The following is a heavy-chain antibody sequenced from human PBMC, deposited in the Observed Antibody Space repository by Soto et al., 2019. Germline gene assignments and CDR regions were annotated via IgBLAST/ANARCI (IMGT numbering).Heavy chain of an antibody. CDR3: ARGIEGWYQGRYYYGMDV. CDR1: GGSVSRGSYY. Sequence: QVQLQESGPGLVKPSETLSLTCTVSGGSVSRGSYYWSWIRQPPGKGLEWIGYIYYSGSTNYNPSLKSRVTISVDTSKNQFSLKLSSVTAADTAVYYCARGIEGWYQGRYYYGMDVW. D-gene: IGHD6-19*01. CDR2: IYYSGST. J-gene: IGHJ6*01. V-gene: IGHV4-61*01.